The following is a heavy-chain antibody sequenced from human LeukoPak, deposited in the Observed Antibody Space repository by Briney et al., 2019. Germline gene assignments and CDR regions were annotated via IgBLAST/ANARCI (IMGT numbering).Heavy chain of an antibody. Sequence: PGGSLRLSCAASGFTFSSYGMSWVRQAPGKGLEWVSAISGSGGSTYYADSVKGRFTISRDNSKNTLYLQMNSLRAEDTAVYYCARYYYDSSGYYYYYYMDVWGKGTTVTISS. J-gene: IGHJ6*03. D-gene: IGHD3-22*01. CDR1: GFTFSSYG. CDR3: ARYYYDSSGYYYYYYMDV. CDR2: ISGSGGST. V-gene: IGHV3-23*01.